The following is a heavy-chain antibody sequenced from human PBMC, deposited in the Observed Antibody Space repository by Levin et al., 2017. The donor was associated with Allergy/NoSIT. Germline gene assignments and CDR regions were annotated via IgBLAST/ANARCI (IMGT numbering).Heavy chain of an antibody. CDR1: GFTFSSYA. J-gene: IGHJ4*02. Sequence: VASVKVSCAASGFTFSSYALSWVRQAPGKGLEWVSAIYVSADSTYYSDSVKGRFTISRDSSKNTLYLHMSSLRAEDTAVYYCARSSRGYGTFDSWGQGTLVTVSS. CDR2: IYVSADST. CDR3: ARSSRGYGTFDS. V-gene: IGHV3-23*01. D-gene: IGHD5-12*01.